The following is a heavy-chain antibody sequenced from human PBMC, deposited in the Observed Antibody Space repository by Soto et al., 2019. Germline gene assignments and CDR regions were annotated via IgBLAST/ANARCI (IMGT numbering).Heavy chain of an antibody. CDR3: AKDIESYFYYYGMDV. V-gene: IGHV3-30*18. Sequence: GGSLRLSCAASAFTFSNFGMHWVRQAPGKGLEWVAVISYDGSNTYYADSVKGRFTISRDNSRKTLYLQMNSLRGEDTAVYYCAKDIESYFYYYGMDVWGQGTTVTVSS. J-gene: IGHJ6*02. CDR2: ISYDGSNT. D-gene: IGHD2-15*01. CDR1: AFTFSNFG.